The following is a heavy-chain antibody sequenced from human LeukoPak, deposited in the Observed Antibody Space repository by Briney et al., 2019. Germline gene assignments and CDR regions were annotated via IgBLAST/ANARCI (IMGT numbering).Heavy chain of an antibody. D-gene: IGHD3-22*01. CDR3: ARSFPYYDSSGYSFDY. CDR1: GGSISSGTYY. J-gene: IGHJ4*02. CDR2: IYTSGST. Sequence: PSETLSLTCSVSGGSISSGTYYWSWIRQPAGKGLEWIGRIYTSGSTNYNPSLKSRVTISVDTSKNQFSLKLSSVTAADTAVYYCARSFPYYDSSGYSFDYWGQGTLVTVSS. V-gene: IGHV4-61*02.